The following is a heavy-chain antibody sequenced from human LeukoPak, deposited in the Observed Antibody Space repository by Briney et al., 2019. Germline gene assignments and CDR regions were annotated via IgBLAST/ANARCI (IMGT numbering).Heavy chain of an antibody. V-gene: IGHV1-18*01. CDR3: ARNTYYYGMDV. J-gene: IGHJ6*02. Sequence: GASVKVSCKASGYTFTSYGISWVRQAPGQGLEWLGWISAYNGNTNYAQKLQGRVTMTTDTSTSTAYMERRSLRSDDTAVYYCARNTYYYGMDVWGQGTLVTVSS. CDR2: ISAYNGNT. CDR1: GYTFTSYG.